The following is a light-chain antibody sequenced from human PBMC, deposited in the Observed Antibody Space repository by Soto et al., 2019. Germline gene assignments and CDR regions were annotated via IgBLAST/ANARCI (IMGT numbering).Light chain of an antibody. CDR3: FSFTSMNTHV. CDR1: SSDFGSYNF. CDR2: NTS. Sequence: QSVLTQPASVSGSPGQSVTISCTGTSSDFGSYNFVSWYQHHPGNAPNVIFNNTSQRPSGLSGRFSGSKSGNAASLTISGLQAEDEADYYGFSFTSMNTHVFGSGTKLTVL. V-gene: IGLV2-23*01. J-gene: IGLJ1*01.